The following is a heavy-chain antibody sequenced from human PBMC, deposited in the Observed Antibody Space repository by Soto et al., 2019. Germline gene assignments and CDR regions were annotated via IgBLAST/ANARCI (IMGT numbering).Heavy chain of an antibody. CDR2: IYNTETT. CDR1: DGSISTFC. V-gene: IGHV4-59*01. Sequence: SETLSLTCTVSDGSISTFCWSWIRQSPGKGLEWIGYIYNTETTDYSPSMKGRLTISVDPSKNQFSLKLRSVTAADTAIYYCATAGDWGQGTLVTVSS. J-gene: IGHJ1*01. CDR3: ATAGD.